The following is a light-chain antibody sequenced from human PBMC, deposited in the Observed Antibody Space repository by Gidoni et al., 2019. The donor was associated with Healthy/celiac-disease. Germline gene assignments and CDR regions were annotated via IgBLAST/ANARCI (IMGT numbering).Light chain of an antibody. CDR2: EGS. J-gene: IGLJ2*01. Sequence: QSALTQPASESASPGQWHTISCTGTSSDVGSYNLVSWYQQHPGKAPKPMSYEGSKRPSGVANRFSGSKSGNTASLTISGLQAEDEADYYCCSYAGSSTHVVFGGGTKLTVL. CDR1: SSDVGSYNL. V-gene: IGLV2-23*01. CDR3: CSYAGSSTHVV.